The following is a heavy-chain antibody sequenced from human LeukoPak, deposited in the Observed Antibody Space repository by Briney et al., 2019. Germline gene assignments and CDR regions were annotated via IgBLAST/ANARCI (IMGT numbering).Heavy chain of an antibody. CDR3: ARSYYDFWSGPTRYYYYYGMDV. D-gene: IGHD3-3*01. Sequence: SQTLSLTCAISGDSVSINSAAWNWIRQSPSRGLEWLGRTYYRSKWYNDYAVSVKSRITINPDTSKNQFSLQLNSVTPEDTAVYYCARSYYDFWSGPTRYYYYYGMDVWGQGTTVTVSS. J-gene: IGHJ6*02. CDR2: TYYRSKWYN. V-gene: IGHV6-1*01. CDR1: GDSVSINSAA.